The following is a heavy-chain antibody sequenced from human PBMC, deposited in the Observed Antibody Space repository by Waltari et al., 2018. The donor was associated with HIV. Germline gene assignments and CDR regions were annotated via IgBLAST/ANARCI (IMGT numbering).Heavy chain of an antibody. Sequence: QVQLVQSGTEVKKPGASVEVSCKAFGYTFSRYYVHWVRQAPGQGLEWMGVINPGGGSTSFAQKFQGRVTMTRDTSTSTVHMQVASLRFDDTAVYFCARGDYGGNSPTSFFDYWGQGTLVTVSS. D-gene: IGHD2-21*01. CDR1: GYTFSRYY. CDR2: INPGGGST. CDR3: ARGDYGGNSPTSFFDY. J-gene: IGHJ4*02. V-gene: IGHV1-46*01.